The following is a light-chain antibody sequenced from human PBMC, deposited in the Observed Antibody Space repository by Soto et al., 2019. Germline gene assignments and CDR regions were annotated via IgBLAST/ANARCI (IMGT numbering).Light chain of an antibody. CDR1: QSVSSSY. V-gene: IGKV3-20*01. CDR2: GAS. CDR3: QQYLSSRT. Sequence: EIVFTQSPGTLSLSPGERATLSCRASQSVSSSYLAWYQQKRGQAPRLLIYGASSRATGIPDRFSGSGSGTDFTLTINXVEPEDFAVYYCQQYLSSRTFGQGTKVDIK. J-gene: IGKJ1*01.